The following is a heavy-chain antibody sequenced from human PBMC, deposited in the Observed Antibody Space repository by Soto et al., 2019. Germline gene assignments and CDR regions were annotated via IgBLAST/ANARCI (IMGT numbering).Heavy chain of an antibody. V-gene: IGHV4-59*12. CDR2: IYYSGST. CDR3: ARWVEVSLDYFDS. Sequence: SETLSLTCTVSGGSISSYYLSWIRQPPGKGLEWIGYIYYSGSTNYNPSLKSRVTISVDTSKSQFSLNLSSVTAADTAVYYCARWVEVSLDYFDSWGQGTPVTVSS. D-gene: IGHD2-15*01. J-gene: IGHJ4*02. CDR1: GGSISSYY.